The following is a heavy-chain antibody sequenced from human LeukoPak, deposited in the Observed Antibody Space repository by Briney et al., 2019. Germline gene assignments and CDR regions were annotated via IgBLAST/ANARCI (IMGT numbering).Heavy chain of an antibody. D-gene: IGHD3-10*01. V-gene: IGHV4-34*01. CDR2: INHSGST. CDR3: ARRTMVRGPLWYFDL. Sequence: PSETLSLTCAVYGGSFSGYYWSWIRQPPGKGLEWIGEINHSGSTNYNPSLKSRVTISVDTSKNQFFLKLSSVTAADTAVYYCARRTMVRGPLWYFDLWGRGTLVTVSS. J-gene: IGHJ2*01. CDR1: GGSFSGYY.